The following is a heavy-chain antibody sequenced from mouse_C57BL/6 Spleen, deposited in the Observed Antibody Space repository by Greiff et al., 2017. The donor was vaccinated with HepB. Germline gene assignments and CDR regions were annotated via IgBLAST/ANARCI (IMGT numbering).Heavy chain of an antibody. Sequence: VQLQQSGPELVKPGASVKISCKASGYAFSSSWMNWVKQRPGKGLEWIGRIYPGDGDTNYNGKFKGKATLTADKSSSTAYMQLSSLTSEDSAVYFCARDYGSGYEAYWGQGTLVTVSA. CDR2: IYPGDGDT. CDR1: GYAFSSSW. CDR3: ARDYGSGYEAY. J-gene: IGHJ3*01. D-gene: IGHD1-1*01. V-gene: IGHV1-82*01.